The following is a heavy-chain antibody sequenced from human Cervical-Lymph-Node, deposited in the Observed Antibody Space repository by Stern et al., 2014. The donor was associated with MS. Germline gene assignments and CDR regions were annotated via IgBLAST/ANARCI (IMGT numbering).Heavy chain of an antibody. V-gene: IGHV3-48*02. D-gene: IGHD2-2*01. CDR1: GFTFSTYS. CDR2: ISSSGSTI. CDR3: ARDMKDIVVIWGDYGDYYYHSMDV. J-gene: IGHJ6*02. Sequence: VQLVESGGGLVQPGGSLRLSCAASGFTFSTYSMNWVRQAPGKGLEWVSYISSSGSTIYYADSVKGRFTISRDNAKNSLYLQMNSLRDEDTAVYHCARDMKDIVVIWGDYGDYYYHSMDVWGQGTTVTVSS.